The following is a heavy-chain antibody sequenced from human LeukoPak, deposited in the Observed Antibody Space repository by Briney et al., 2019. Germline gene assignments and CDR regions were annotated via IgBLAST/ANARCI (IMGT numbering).Heavy chain of an antibody. D-gene: IGHD5-12*01. CDR1: GGSFNSGSYY. CDR3: ARAMRVDRFFDY. CDR2: IYTSGST. J-gene: IGHJ4*02. V-gene: IGHV4-61*02. Sequence: TLSLTCTVSGGSFNSGSYYWSWIRQPAGKGLEWVGRIYTSGSTNYNPSLKSRVTISVDTSKNQFPLQLTSVTAADTAVYYCARAMRVDRFFDYWGQGILVTVSS.